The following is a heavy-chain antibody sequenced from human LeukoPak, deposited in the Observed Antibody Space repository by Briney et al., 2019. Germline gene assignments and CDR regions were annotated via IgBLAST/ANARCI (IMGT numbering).Heavy chain of an antibody. CDR1: GYAFTSYG. J-gene: IGHJ4*02. Sequence: ASVKVSCKASGYAFTSYGISWERQAPGQGLEWMGWISAYNGNTNYAQKLQGRVTMTTDTSTSTAYMELRSLRSDDTAVYYCARERDGYNIKPFFDYWGQGTLVTVSS. CDR2: ISAYNGNT. CDR3: ARERDGYNIKPFFDY. V-gene: IGHV1-18*01. D-gene: IGHD5-24*01.